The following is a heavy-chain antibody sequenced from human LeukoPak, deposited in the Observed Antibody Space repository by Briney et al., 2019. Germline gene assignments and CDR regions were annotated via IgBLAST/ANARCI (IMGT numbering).Heavy chain of an antibody. CDR2: ISRSSSTI. CDR1: GFTFSYYS. Sequence: GGSLRLSCAASGFTFSYYSMNWVRQAPGKGLEWVSYISRSSSTIYYADSVKGRFTISRDNAKNSLYLQMNSLRAEDTAVYYCARLPAYCSSTSCYYDYWGQGTLVTVSS. V-gene: IGHV3-48*01. J-gene: IGHJ4*02. CDR3: ARLPAYCSSTSCYYDY. D-gene: IGHD2-2*01.